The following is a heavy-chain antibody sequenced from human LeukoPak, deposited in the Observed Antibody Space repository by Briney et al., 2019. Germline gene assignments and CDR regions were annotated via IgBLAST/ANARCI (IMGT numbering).Heavy chain of an antibody. V-gene: IGHV3-23*01. CDR3: AKEAQSSGWDDYYYYMDV. Sequence: QPGGSLRLSCAASGFTFSSYGMSWVRQAPGKGLEWVSAISGSGGSTYYADSVKGRFTISRDNSKNTLYLQMNSLRAEDTAVYYCAKEAQSSGWDDYYYYMDVWGKGTTVTISS. D-gene: IGHD6-19*01. J-gene: IGHJ6*03. CDR1: GFTFSSYG. CDR2: ISGSGGST.